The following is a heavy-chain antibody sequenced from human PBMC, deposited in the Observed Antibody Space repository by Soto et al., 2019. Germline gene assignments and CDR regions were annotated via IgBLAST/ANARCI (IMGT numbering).Heavy chain of an antibody. J-gene: IGHJ1*01. Sequence: QVQLQESGPGLVKASQTLSLTCNVSGGSISSGGYYWTWIRQHPGKGLEWIGNIHHSGSTFYNPSLKSRVSISVDTSKTQFSLKLSSVTAADTAVYFCVRGVLSWGQGTRVTVPS. CDR2: IHHSGST. V-gene: IGHV4-31*03. CDR1: GGSISSGGYY. CDR3: VRGVLS. D-gene: IGHD3-10*01.